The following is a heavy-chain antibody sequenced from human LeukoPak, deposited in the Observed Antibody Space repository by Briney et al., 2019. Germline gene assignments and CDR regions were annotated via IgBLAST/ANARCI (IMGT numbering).Heavy chain of an antibody. D-gene: IGHD1-26*01. Sequence: SETLFLTCAVSGGSISSNNWWSWVRQPPGKGLEWIGEIYHSGSTNYNASLKSRVTISVDKSKNQFSLRLTSVTAADTAVYYCVRDVGAAPDYYFDYWGQGTLVTVSS. V-gene: IGHV4-4*02. CDR1: GGSISSNNW. CDR3: VRDVGAAPDYYFDY. CDR2: IYHSGST. J-gene: IGHJ4*02.